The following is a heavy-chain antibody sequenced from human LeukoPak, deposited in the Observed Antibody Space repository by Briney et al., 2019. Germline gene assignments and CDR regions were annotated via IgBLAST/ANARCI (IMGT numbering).Heavy chain of an antibody. CDR3: AKRGVVIRVILVGFHKEANYFDS. CDR2: ISGSGGRT. CDR1: GLTLSNYG. Sequence: GGSLRLSCAVSGLTLSNYGMSWVRQAPGKGLEWGAGISGSGGRTNYADSVKGRFTISRYNPKNTLYLQMNSLRAEDTAVYFCAKRGVVIRVILVGFHKEANYFDSWGQGVLVTVSS. J-gene: IGHJ4*02. D-gene: IGHD3-22*01. V-gene: IGHV3-23*01.